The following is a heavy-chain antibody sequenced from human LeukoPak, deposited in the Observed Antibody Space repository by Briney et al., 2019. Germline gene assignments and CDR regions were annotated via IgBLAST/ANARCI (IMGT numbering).Heavy chain of an antibody. CDR1: GFTFSSYW. CDR2: INSDGSST. J-gene: IGHJ5*02. D-gene: IGHD6-19*01. Sequence: PGGSLGLSCAASGFTFSSYWMHWVRQAPGKGLVWVSRINSDGSSTSYADSVKGRFTISRDNAKNTLYLQMNSLRADDTAVYYCAKCSTPGYTSGWCNWIDPWGQGTLVTVSS. CDR3: AKCSTPGYTSGWCNWIDP. V-gene: IGHV3-74*01.